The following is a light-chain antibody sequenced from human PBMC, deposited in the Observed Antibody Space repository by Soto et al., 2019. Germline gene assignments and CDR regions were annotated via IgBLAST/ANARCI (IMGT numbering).Light chain of an antibody. CDR2: RAS. Sequence: DSQMTQYTSKLPTSQGDRVTIPCRASQSISSWLAWYQQKPGKAPSLLIYRASTWESGVPARFSGSGSGTEFTLTISRLQPDDFAPYYCQKYNSYSLTXGQGTKVDIK. CDR3: QKYNSYSLT. J-gene: IGKJ1*01. CDR1: QSISSW. V-gene: IGKV1-5*01.